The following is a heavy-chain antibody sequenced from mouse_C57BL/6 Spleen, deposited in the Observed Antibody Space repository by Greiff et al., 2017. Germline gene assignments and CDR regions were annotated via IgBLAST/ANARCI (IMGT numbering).Heavy chain of an antibody. V-gene: IGHV1-69*01. CDR1: GYTFTSYW. Sequence: VQLQQPGAELVMPGASVKLSCKASGYTFTSYWMHWVKQRPGQGLEWIGEIDPSDSYTNYNQKFKGKSTLTVDKSSSTAYMQLSSLTSEDSAVYYCARDYYGSSACAYWGQGTLVTVSA. CDR2: IDPSDSYT. CDR3: ARDYYGSSACAY. D-gene: IGHD1-1*01. J-gene: IGHJ3*01.